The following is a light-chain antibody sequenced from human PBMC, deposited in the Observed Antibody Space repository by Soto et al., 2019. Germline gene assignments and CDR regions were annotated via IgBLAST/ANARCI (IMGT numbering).Light chain of an antibody. CDR2: DAA. CDR1: QSVSSY. CDR3: QQRTDWPLT. Sequence: EIVLTQSPATLSLSPGERATLSCRASQSVSSYLVWYQQKPGQAPRPLIFDAANRGTGIPARFSGSGSGTDFTLTISSLEPEDFAVYYCQQRTDWPLTFGGGTKVEI. V-gene: IGKV3-11*01. J-gene: IGKJ4*01.